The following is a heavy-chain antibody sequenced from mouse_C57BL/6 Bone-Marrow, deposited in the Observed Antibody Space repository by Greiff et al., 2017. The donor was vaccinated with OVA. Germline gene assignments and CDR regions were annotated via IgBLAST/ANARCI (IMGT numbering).Heavy chain of an antibody. CDR3: ARGLSTTY. Sequence: VQLKESGPGLVKPSQSLSLTCSVTGYSITSGYYWNWIRQFPGNKLEWMGYISYDGSNNYNPSLKNRISITRDTSKNQFFLKLNSVTTEDTATYYCARGLSTTYWGQGTLVTVSA. D-gene: IGHD2-1*01. CDR1: GYSITSGYY. J-gene: IGHJ3*01. CDR2: ISYDGSN. V-gene: IGHV3-6*01.